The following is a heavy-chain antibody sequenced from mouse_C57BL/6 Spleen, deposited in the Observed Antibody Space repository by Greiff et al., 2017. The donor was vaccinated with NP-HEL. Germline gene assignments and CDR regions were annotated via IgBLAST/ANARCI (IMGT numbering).Heavy chain of an antibody. CDR1: GYTFTDYN. CDR3: ARGTMVTTPYAMDY. V-gene: IGHV1-18*01. Sequence: EVQLQQSGPELVKPGASVKIPCKASGYTFTDYNMDWVKQSHGKSLEWIGDINPNNGGTIYNQKFKGKATLTVDKSSSTDYMELRSLTSEDTAVYYCARGTMVTTPYAMDYWGQGTSVTVSS. J-gene: IGHJ4*01. D-gene: IGHD2-2*01. CDR2: INPNNGGT.